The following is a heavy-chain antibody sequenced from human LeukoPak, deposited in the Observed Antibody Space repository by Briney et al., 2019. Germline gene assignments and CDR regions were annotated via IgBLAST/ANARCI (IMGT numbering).Heavy chain of an antibody. Sequence: PSETLSLTCAVYGGSFSGYYWSWIRQPPGKGLEWIGEINHSGSTNYSPSLKSRVTISVDTSKNQFSLKLSSVTAADTAVYYCARVRVVEYCSSTSCYRRFYGMDVWGQGTTVTVSS. J-gene: IGHJ6*02. CDR2: INHSGST. CDR1: GGSFSGYY. CDR3: ARVRVVEYCSSTSCYRRFYGMDV. V-gene: IGHV4-34*01. D-gene: IGHD2-2*02.